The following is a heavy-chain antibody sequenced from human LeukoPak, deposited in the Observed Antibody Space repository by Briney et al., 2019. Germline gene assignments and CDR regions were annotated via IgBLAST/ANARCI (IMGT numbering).Heavy chain of an antibody. CDR2: INHSGST. CDR3: ARGRDFYGSGSYWNY. Sequence: PSETLSLTCAVYGGSFNGYYWSWIRQPPGKGLEWIGEINHSGSTNYNPSLKSRVTISVDTSKNQFSLKLSSVTAADTAVYYCARGRDFYGSGSYWNYWGRGTLVTVSS. J-gene: IGHJ4*02. CDR1: GGSFNGYY. V-gene: IGHV4-34*01. D-gene: IGHD3-10*01.